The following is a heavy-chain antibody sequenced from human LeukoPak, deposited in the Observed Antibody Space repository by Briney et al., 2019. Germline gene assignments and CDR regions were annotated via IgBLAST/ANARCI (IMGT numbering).Heavy chain of an antibody. CDR1: GFTFSTYA. D-gene: IGHD5-24*01. CDR2: ISGSGGST. Sequence: GGSLRLSCAASGFTFSTYAMTWVRQAPGKGLEWVPSISGSGGSTYYADSVKGRFTISRDTSKNTLYLQMNSLRAEDTAVYFCVKSGYNRFDYWGQGTLVTVSS. J-gene: IGHJ4*02. CDR3: VKSGYNRFDY. V-gene: IGHV3-23*01.